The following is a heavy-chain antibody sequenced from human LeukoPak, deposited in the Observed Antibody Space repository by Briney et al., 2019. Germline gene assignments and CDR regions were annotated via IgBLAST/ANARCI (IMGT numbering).Heavy chain of an antibody. CDR1: GGSISSYY. V-gene: IGHV4-59*01. D-gene: IGHD4-23*01. Sequence: PSETLSLTCTVSGGSISSYYWSWIRQPPGKGLEWIGYIYYSGNNNYNPSLKSRVTISVDTSKNQFSLRLSSVTAADTAVYYCAGGFMVVTPLDYYYYMDVWGKGTTATVSS. J-gene: IGHJ6*03. CDR3: AGGFMVVTPLDYYYYMDV. CDR2: IYYSGNN.